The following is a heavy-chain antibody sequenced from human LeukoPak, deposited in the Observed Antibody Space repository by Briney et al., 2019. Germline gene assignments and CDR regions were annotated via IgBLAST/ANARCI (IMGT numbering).Heavy chain of an antibody. Sequence: GGSLRLSCAASGFTLSTYAMSWVRQTPGKGLEWVAATSSSDAGTYHADSVRGRFTISRDNSKNTMYLQMNSLRTEDTAVYYCARPHSDYGGIDYWGQGTLVTVSS. CDR3: ARPHSDYGGIDY. J-gene: IGHJ4*02. D-gene: IGHD4-17*01. V-gene: IGHV3-23*01. CDR1: GFTLSTYA. CDR2: TSSSDAGT.